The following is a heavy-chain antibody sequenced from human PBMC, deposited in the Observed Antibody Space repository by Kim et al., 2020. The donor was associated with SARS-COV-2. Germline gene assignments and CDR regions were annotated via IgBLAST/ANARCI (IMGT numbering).Heavy chain of an antibody. CDR2: K. V-gene: IGHV3-7*01. CDR3: ARDLGQLDY. Sequence: KYYVGAVKGRLTSSRDNAKNSLYLQMNSLRAEDTAVYYCARDLGQLDYWGQGTLVTVSS. D-gene: IGHD3-16*01. J-gene: IGHJ4*02.